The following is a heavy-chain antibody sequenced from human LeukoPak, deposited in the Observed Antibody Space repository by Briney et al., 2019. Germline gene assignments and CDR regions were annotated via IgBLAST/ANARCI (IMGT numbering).Heavy chain of an antibody. CDR2: IYWDDDK. J-gene: IGHJ5*02. CDR1: GFSLSTSGVG. D-gene: IGHD4-17*01. V-gene: IGHV2-5*02. Sequence: SGPTLVKPTQTLTLTCTFSGFSLSTSGVGVGWIRQPPGKALEWLALIYWDDDKRYSPSLKSRLTITKDTSKNQVVLTMTNMDPVDTATYYCAHSGPNYGDSFDWFDPWGQGTLVTVSS. CDR3: AHSGPNYGDSFDWFDP.